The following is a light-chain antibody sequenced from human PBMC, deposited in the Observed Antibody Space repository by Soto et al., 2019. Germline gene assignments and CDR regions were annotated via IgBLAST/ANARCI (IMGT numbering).Light chain of an antibody. Sequence: QSVLTQPASVSGSRGQSITISCTGTSSDVGSYNLVSWYQQHPGKAPKLMIYEGSKRPSGVSNRFSGSKSGNTASLTISGLQAEDEADYYCCSYAGSIPWVFGGGTQLTVL. J-gene: IGLJ3*02. CDR2: EGS. CDR1: SSDVGSYNL. CDR3: CSYAGSIPWV. V-gene: IGLV2-23*01.